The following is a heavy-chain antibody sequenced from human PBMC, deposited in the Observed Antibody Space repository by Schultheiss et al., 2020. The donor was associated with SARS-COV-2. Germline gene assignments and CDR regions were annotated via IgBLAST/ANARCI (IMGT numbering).Heavy chain of an antibody. D-gene: IGHD6-13*01. CDR3: ALNPAAGTGGWFDP. CDR2: IYYSGST. CDR1: GGSISSYY. V-gene: IGHV4-59*06. J-gene: IGHJ5*02. Sequence: SQTLSLTCTVSGGSISSYYWSWIRQPPGKGLEWIGYIYYSGSTYYNPSLKSRVTISVDTSKNQFSLKLSSVTAADTAVYYCALNPAAGTGGWFDPWGQGTLVTVSS.